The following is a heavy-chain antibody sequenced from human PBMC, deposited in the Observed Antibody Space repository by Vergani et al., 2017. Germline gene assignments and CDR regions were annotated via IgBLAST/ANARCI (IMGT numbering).Heavy chain of an antibody. CDR2: IKQDGSEK. V-gene: IGHV3-7*01. D-gene: IGHD3-3*01. CDR3: ARDGGVVTFDY. CDR1: GFTFRSYW. J-gene: IGHJ4*02. Sequence: EVQLVESGGGLVQPGGSLRLSCAASGFTFRSYWMSWVRQAPGKGLEWVANIKQDGSEKYYVDSVKGRFTISRDNAKNSLYLQMNSLRAEDTAVYYCARDGGVVTFDYWGQGTLVTVSS.